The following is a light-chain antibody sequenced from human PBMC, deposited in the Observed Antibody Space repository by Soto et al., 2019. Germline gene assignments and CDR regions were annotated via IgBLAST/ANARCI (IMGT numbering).Light chain of an antibody. Sequence: IVLPQSPTPLSLSPGDRATLSCRASQNVANSLAWYQEKPGQAPRLLIYDASNRATGIPPRFSGSGSGTDFTLTISSLEPEDFAVYYCQQRSSWPPPTFGGGTKGDIK. CDR1: QNVANS. V-gene: IGKV3-11*01. CDR3: QQRSSWPPPT. J-gene: IGKJ4*01. CDR2: DAS.